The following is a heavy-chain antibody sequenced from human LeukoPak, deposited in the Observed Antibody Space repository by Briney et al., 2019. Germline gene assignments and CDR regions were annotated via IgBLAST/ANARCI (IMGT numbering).Heavy chain of an antibody. Sequence: PSETLSLTCTVSGVSISSYYWSRIRQPPGKGLEWIGYIYYSGSTNYNPSLKSRVTISVDTSKNQFSLKLSSVTAADTAVYYCASAGGYSYGSFDYWGQGTLVTVSS. V-gene: IGHV4-59*01. CDR2: IYYSGST. D-gene: IGHD5-18*01. CDR1: GVSISSYY. CDR3: ASAGGYSYGSFDY. J-gene: IGHJ4*02.